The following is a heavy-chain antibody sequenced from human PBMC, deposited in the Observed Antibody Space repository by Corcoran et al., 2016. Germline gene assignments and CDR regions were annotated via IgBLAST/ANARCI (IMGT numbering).Heavy chain of an antibody. Sequence: QVQLVQSGAEVKKPGSSVKVSCKASGGTFSSYAISWVRQAPGQGLEWMGGIIPIFGTANYAQKFQGRVTITADESTSTAYMELRSLRSEDTAVYYCAGGHPTQEYYDFWSDPNWFDPWGQGTLVTVSS. CDR1: GGTFSSYA. V-gene: IGHV1-69*01. CDR3: AGGHPTQEYYDFWSDPNWFDP. CDR2: IIPIFGTA. D-gene: IGHD3-3*01. J-gene: IGHJ5*02.